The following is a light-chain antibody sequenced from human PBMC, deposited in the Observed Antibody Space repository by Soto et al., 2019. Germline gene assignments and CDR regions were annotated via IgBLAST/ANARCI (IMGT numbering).Light chain of an antibody. V-gene: IGLV2-14*01. J-gene: IGLJ1*01. CDR2: DVS. CDR1: SSDVGGYNY. Sequence: QSALTQPASVSGSPGQSITISCTGTSSDVGGYNYVSWYQQHPGKAPKLMIYDVSNRPSGVSNRFSGSKSGNTASLTISGLQTEEEADYYCGSYTSTSPYVFGTGTQLTVL. CDR3: GSYTSTSPYV.